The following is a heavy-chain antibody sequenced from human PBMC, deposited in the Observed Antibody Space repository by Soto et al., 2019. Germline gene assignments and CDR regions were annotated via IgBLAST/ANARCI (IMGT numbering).Heavy chain of an antibody. Sequence: QVQLQQWGAGLLKTSATLSLTCAVYGGSFSGYYWSWIRQPPGKGLEWMGEITQSGSTNYNPSLKSRVTISVDTSKNQFSLKLSAVTAADTVVYYCARGSPPPDGSGSYPLWYSYGLDVWGQGATVTVSS. CDR1: GGSFSGYY. D-gene: IGHD3-10*01. V-gene: IGHV4-34*01. J-gene: IGHJ6*02. CDR2: ITQSGST. CDR3: ARGSPPPDGSGSYPLWYSYGLDV.